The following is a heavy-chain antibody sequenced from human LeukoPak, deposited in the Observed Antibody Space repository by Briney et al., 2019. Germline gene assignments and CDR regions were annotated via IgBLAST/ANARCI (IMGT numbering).Heavy chain of an antibody. CDR1: GFTFITYS. V-gene: IGHV3-21*01. Sequence: PGGSLRLSCAASGFTFITYSMNWVRQAPGKGVEWVSSISSSSSYIYYADSVKGRFTISRDNAKNSLYLQMNSLTAEDTAVYYCARDRYGDYNFDYWGQGTLVTVSP. CDR2: ISSSSSYI. D-gene: IGHD4-17*01. CDR3: ARDRYGDYNFDY. J-gene: IGHJ4*02.